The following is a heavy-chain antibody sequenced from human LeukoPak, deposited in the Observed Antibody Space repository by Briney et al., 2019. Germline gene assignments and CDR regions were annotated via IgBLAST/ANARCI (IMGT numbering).Heavy chain of an antibody. J-gene: IGHJ3*02. Sequence: PSETLSLTCTVSGGSISSYYRSWIRQPAGKGLEWIGRIYTSGSTNYNPSLKSRVTMSVDTSKNQFSLKLSSVTAADTAVYYCARDPSYYYDSSGYPLGAFDIWGQGTMVTVSS. CDR2: IYTSGST. V-gene: IGHV4-4*07. D-gene: IGHD3-22*01. CDR1: GGSISSYY. CDR3: ARDPSYYYDSSGYPLGAFDI.